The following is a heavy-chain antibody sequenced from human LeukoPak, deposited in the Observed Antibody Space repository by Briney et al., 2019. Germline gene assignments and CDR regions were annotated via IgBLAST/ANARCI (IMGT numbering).Heavy chain of an antibody. CDR3: ASGTGGGNPFDY. CDR1: GYSISSGYY. D-gene: IGHD4-23*01. Sequence: SETLSLTCTVSGYSISSGYYWGWIRQPPGKGLEWIGSIYYSGSTYYNPSLKSRVTISVDTSKNQFSLKLSSVTAADTAVYYCASGTGGGNPFDYRGQGTLVTVSS. V-gene: IGHV4-38-2*02. CDR2: IYYSGST. J-gene: IGHJ4*02.